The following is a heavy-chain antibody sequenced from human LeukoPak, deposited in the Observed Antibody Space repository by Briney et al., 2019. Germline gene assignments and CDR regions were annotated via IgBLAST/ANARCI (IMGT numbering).Heavy chain of an antibody. D-gene: IGHD2-2*01. CDR3: AREHRRRGYCSSTSCQSPPLYNWNYFDY. V-gene: IGHV1-69*13. CDR1: GGTFSSYA. Sequence: SVKVSCKASGGTFSSYAISWVRQAPGQGLEWMGGIIPIFGTANYAQKFQGRVTITADESTSTAYMELSSLRSEDTAVYYCAREHRRRGYCSSTSCQSPPLYNWNYFDYWGQGTLVTVSS. CDR2: IIPIFGTA. J-gene: IGHJ4*02.